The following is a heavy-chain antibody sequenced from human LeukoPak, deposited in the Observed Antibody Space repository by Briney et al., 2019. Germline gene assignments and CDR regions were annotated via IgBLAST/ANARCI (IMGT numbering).Heavy chain of an antibody. J-gene: IGHJ4*02. Sequence: GGSLRLSCAASGFTFTSYAMSWVRQAPGKGLEWVSAISGSGGSTYYADSVKGRFTISRDNSKNTLYLQMNSLRAEDTAVYYCAKSSITIFGVAIQPHVQPPHFDYWGQGTLVTVSS. CDR2: ISGSGGST. D-gene: IGHD3-3*01. CDR3: AKSSITIFGVAIQPHVQPPHFDY. CDR1: GFTFTSYA. V-gene: IGHV3-23*01.